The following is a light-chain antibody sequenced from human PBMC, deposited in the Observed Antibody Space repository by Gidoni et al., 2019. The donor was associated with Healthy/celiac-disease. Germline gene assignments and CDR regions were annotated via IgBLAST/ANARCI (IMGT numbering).Light chain of an antibody. CDR1: SSNIGAGYD. Sequence: QSVLPQPPSVSGAPGQRVTISCTGSSSNIGAGYDVHWYQQLPGTAPKLLIYGNSNRPSGVPDRFSGSKSGTSASLAITGLQAEDEADYYCKSYDSSLSGFYVFGTGTKVTVL. CDR3: KSYDSSLSGFYV. CDR2: GNS. V-gene: IGLV1-40*01. J-gene: IGLJ1*01.